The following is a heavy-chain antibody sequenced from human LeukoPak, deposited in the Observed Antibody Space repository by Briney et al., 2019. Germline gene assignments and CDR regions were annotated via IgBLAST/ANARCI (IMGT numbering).Heavy chain of an antibody. CDR1: GFSFSSYG. Sequence: AGGSLRLSCAAAGFSFSSYGMHWVRQAPGKGLEWVAFVRYDRSDKYYADSVKGRFTISRDNSKNTLYLQMNSLRAEDTAVYYCANLYDFWSGSRGFDYWGQRTLVTVSS. CDR2: VRYDRSDK. J-gene: IGHJ4*02. CDR3: ANLYDFWSGSRGFDY. V-gene: IGHV3-30*02. D-gene: IGHD3-3*01.